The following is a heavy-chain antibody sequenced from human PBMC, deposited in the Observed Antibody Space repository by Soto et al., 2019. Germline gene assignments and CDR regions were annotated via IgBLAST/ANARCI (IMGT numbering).Heavy chain of an antibody. D-gene: IGHD4-4*01. J-gene: IGHJ4*02. CDR3: ARIRVTSYSNYVAHYFDS. CDR1: GFSLSTSGMC. Sequence: SGPTLVNPTQTLTLTCTFSGFSLSTSGMCVSWIRQPPGKALEWLARIDWDDDKYYSTSLKTRLTISKDTSKNQVVLTMTNMDPVDTATYYCARIRVTSYSNYVAHYFDSWGQGTLVTVSS. V-gene: IGHV2-70*11. CDR2: IDWDDDK.